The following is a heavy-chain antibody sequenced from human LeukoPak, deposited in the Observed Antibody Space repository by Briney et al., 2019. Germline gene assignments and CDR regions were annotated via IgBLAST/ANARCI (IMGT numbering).Heavy chain of an antibody. CDR3: ASHYYYGSGGYYFDY. Sequence: GGSLRLSCAASGFTFSSYGMHWVRQAPGKGLEWVAVIWYDGSNKYYADSVKGRFTISRDNSKNTLYLQMNSLRAEDTAVYYCASHYYYGSGGYYFDYWGQGTLVTVSS. D-gene: IGHD3-10*01. J-gene: IGHJ4*02. CDR1: GFTFSSYG. CDR2: IWYDGSNK. V-gene: IGHV3-33*01.